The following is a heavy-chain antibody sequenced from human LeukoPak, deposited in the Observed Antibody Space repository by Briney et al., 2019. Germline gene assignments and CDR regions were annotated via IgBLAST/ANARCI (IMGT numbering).Heavy chain of an antibody. Sequence: SETLSLTRTVSGGSLSSGSYYWGWVRQPPGKWLEWIGCIYYSGSTYYTPSLKSRVTISVDTSKNQFSLKLSSVTAADTAVYYCARHQAGYCSGGSCYEFDYWGQGTLVTVSS. CDR2: IYYSGST. V-gene: IGHV4-39*01. D-gene: IGHD2-15*01. CDR3: ARHQAGYCSGGSCYEFDY. J-gene: IGHJ4*02. CDR1: GGSLSSGSYY.